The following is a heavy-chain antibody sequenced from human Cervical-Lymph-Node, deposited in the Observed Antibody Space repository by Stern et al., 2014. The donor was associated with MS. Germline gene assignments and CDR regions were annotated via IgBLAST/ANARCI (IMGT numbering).Heavy chain of an antibody. CDR1: GYTFTSHG. Sequence: MQLVESGAEVKKPGASVRVSCKASGYTFTSHGISWLRQAPGQGLEWRGCISAYNGTTTYAQKLQGRVAMTTDTSTSTAYMELRSLRSDDTAVYYCARGLLGSENAFDIWGQGTMVTVSS. V-gene: IGHV1-18*01. CDR3: ARGLLGSENAFDI. CDR2: ISAYNGTT. D-gene: IGHD2-15*01. J-gene: IGHJ3*02.